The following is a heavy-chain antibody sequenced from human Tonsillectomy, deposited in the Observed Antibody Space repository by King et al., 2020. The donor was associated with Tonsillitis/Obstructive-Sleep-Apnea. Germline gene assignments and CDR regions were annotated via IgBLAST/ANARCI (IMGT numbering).Heavy chain of an antibody. V-gene: IGHV3-74*01. D-gene: IGHD2-15*01. CDR2: LKGDGSET. CDR1: EFTFSTYW. CDR3: AKGGCYSSVPLDY. J-gene: IGHJ4*02. Sequence: VQLVESGGGLVQAGGSLRLSCAASEFTFSTYWMHWVRQAPGEGLAWVSRLKGDGSETTYADSVKGRFTISRDNAKNTLYLQINSPTAEDTAVYYCAKGGCYSSVPLDYWGQGTLVTVSS.